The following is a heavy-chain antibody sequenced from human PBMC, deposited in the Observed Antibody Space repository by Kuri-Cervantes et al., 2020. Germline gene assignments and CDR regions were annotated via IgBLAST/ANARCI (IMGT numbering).Heavy chain of an antibody. Sequence: ESLKISCTVSGGSISSSSYYWGWIRQPPGKGLEWIGSIYYSGSTYYNPSLKRRVTISVDTSKNQFSLKLSSVTAADTAVYYCARDIMVRGVIRDYWGQGTLVTVSS. V-gene: IGHV4-39*07. CDR1: GGSISSSSYY. J-gene: IGHJ4*02. CDR2: IYYSGST. D-gene: IGHD3-10*01. CDR3: ARDIMVRGVIRDY.